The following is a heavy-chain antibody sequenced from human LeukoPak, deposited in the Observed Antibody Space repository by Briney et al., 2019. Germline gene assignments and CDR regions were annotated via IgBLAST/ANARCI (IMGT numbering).Heavy chain of an antibody. CDR1: GFTFSSYG. CDR3: ARENYYDSSGYNAFDI. Sequence: PGGSLRLSCAASGFTFSSYGMHWVRQAPGKGLEWVAVIWYDGSNKYYADSVKGRFTISRDNSKNTLYLRMNSLRAEDTAVYYCARENYYDSSGYNAFDIWGQGTMVTVSS. V-gene: IGHV3-33*01. CDR2: IWYDGSNK. D-gene: IGHD3-22*01. J-gene: IGHJ3*02.